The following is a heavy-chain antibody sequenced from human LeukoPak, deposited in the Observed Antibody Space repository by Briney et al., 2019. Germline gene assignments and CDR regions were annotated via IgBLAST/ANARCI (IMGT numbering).Heavy chain of an antibody. J-gene: IGHJ5*02. CDR2: ISSSSSST. D-gene: IGHD3-3*01. V-gene: IGHV3-48*01. CDR1: GFTFDDYG. CDR3: ARDAASGNNWFDP. Sequence: TGGSLRLSCAASGFTFDDYGMSWVRQAPGKGLEWVSYISSSSSSTYYADSVKGRFTISRDNTKKSLYLLMDSLRAEDTAVYYCARDAASGNNWFDPWGQGTLVTVSS.